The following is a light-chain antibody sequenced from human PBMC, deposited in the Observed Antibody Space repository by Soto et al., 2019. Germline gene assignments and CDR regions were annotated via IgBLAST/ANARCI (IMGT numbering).Light chain of an antibody. J-gene: IGKJ1*01. V-gene: IGKV1-39*01. CDR3: QQSYSTPWT. CDR2: AAS. Sequence: EIQMTQSPSSLSASVGVRVAITCRASQSISSYLKWYQQKPGKAPKLVIYAASSLQSGVPSRFSGSGSGTDFTLTISSLQPEDFATYYCQQSYSTPWTFGQGTKVDIK. CDR1: QSISSY.